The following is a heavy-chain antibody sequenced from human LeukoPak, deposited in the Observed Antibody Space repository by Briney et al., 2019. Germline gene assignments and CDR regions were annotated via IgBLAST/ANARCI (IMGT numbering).Heavy chain of an antibody. Sequence: ASVKVSCKASGYTFTGYYMHWVRQAPGQGLEWVGWINPNSGDTNYAQKFQGRVTMTRDTSISTAYMELSRLRSDDTAVYYCARYCSSSSCFFTGRKYNGMDVWGQGTTVTVSS. V-gene: IGHV1-2*02. J-gene: IGHJ6*02. CDR3: ARYCSSSSCFFTGRKYNGMDV. CDR1: GYTFTGYY. D-gene: IGHD2-2*01. CDR2: INPNSGDT.